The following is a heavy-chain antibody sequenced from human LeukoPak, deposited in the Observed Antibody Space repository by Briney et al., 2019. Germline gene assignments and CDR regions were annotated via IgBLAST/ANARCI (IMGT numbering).Heavy chain of an antibody. V-gene: IGHV3-30*18. CDR3: AKEIGLSVGATQDY. D-gene: IGHD1-26*01. Sequence: PGGSLRLSCAASGFTFSTYAMHWVRQAPGKGREGGSVISYDENDKFYADSVKGRFTISRDNSKSTLYLQMNSLGAEDTAVYFCAKEIGLSVGATQDYWGQGTLVTVSS. J-gene: IGHJ4*02. CDR1: GFTFSTYA. CDR2: ISYDENDK.